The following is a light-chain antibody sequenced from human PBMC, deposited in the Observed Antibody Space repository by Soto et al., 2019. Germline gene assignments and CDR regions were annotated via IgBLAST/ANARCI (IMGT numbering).Light chain of an antibody. Sequence: DIHMTQSTSSLSASVGDRVTITCRASQSISSYLNWYQQKPGKAPKLLIYAASSLRSGVPSRFSGSGSGTDFTLTISSLQPEDFATYYCQQSYSTPPTFGQGTKVDIK. J-gene: IGKJ1*01. CDR1: QSISSY. CDR2: AAS. V-gene: IGKV1-39*01. CDR3: QQSYSTPPT.